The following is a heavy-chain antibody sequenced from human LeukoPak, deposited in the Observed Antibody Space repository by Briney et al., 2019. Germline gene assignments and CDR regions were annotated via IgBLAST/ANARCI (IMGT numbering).Heavy chain of an antibody. CDR3: ARDRCSGGSCYWFDP. CDR2: INPNSGGT. V-gene: IGHV1-2*04. J-gene: IGHJ5*02. CDR1: GYTFTAYY. D-gene: IGHD2-15*01. Sequence: GASVKVSCKASGYTFTAYYIHWVRQAPGQGLEWMGRINPNSGGTNYAQKFQGWVTMTRDTSISTAYMELSRLRSDDTAVYYCARDRCSGGSCYWFDPWGQGTLVTVSS.